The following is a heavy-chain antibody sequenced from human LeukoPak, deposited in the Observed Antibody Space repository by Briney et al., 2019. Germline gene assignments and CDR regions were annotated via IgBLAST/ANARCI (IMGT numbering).Heavy chain of an antibody. CDR2: IYYSGST. CDR3: ARSSGWYHYFDY. D-gene: IGHD6-19*01. J-gene: IGHJ4*02. Sequence: PSETLSLTCTVSGGSISSYYWSWIRQPPGKGLEWIGYIYYSGSTNYNPSLKSRVTISVDTSKNQFSLKLSSVTAADTAVYYCARSSGWYHYFDYWGQGTLVTVSS. V-gene: IGHV4-59*01. CDR1: GGSISSYY.